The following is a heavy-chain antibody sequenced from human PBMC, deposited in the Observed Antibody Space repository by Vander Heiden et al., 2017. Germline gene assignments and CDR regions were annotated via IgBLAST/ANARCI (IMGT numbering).Heavy chain of an antibody. J-gene: IGHJ6*02. V-gene: IGHV4-31*03. Sequence: QVQLQESGPGLVKPSQTLSLTCTVSGGSISSGGYYWGWIRQHPGKGLEWIWYIYYSGSTYYNPSLKSRVTISVDTSKNQFSLKLSSVTAADTAVYYCARERGRYCSSTSCRKRGSYYYYGMDVWGQGTTVNVSS. D-gene: IGHD2-2*01. CDR1: GGSISSGGYY. CDR3: ARERGRYCSSTSCRKRGSYYYYGMDV. CDR2: IYYSGST.